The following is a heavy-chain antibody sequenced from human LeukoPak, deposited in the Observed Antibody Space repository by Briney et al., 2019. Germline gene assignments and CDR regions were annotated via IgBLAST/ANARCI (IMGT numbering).Heavy chain of an antibody. V-gene: IGHV3-9*01. J-gene: IGHJ4*02. Sequence: PGGSLRLSCEASGYTFDDYAMHWVRQAPGKGLEWVSAISWNSGSIGYADSVKGRFTISRDNGKNSLYLQMNSLRTEDTALYYCAKGHTYGLGESYLDFRGQGTLVSVSS. CDR2: ISWNSGSI. CDR1: GYTFDDYA. CDR3: AKGHTYGLGESYLDF. D-gene: IGHD5-18*01.